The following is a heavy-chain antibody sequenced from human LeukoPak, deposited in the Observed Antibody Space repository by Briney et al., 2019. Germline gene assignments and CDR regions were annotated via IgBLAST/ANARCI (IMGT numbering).Heavy chain of an antibody. CDR1: GFTFSSYG. D-gene: IGHD4-17*01. Sequence: GGSLRLSCAASGFTFSSYGMHWVRQAPGKGLEWVAVISYDGSNKYYADSVKGRFTISRDNSKNTLYLQMNSLRAEDTAVYYCAKGDYGDYSGTDYWGQGTLVTVSS. CDR2: ISYDGSNK. CDR3: AKGDYGDYSGTDY. V-gene: IGHV3-30*18. J-gene: IGHJ4*02.